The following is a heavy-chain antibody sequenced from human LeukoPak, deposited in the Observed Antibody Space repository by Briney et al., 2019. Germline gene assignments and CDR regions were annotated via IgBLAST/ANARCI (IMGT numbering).Heavy chain of an antibody. V-gene: IGHV4-39*01. Sequence: SETLSLTCTVSGGSISSGGYYWSWIRQHPGKGLEWIGYIYYSGSTYYNPSLKSRVTISVDTSKNQFSLKLSSVTAADTAVYYCARHIWNQDYGDYEWNYYFDYWGQGTLVTVSS. CDR2: IYYSGST. CDR1: GGSISSGGYY. CDR3: ARHIWNQDYGDYEWNYYFDY. J-gene: IGHJ4*02. D-gene: IGHD4-17*01.